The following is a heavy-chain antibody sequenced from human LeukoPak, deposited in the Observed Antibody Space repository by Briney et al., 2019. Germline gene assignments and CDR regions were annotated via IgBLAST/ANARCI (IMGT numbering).Heavy chain of an antibody. CDR3: DYQGN. V-gene: IGHV3-48*02. Sequence: GGSLRLSCAASGFTFGSSGINWVRQAPGKAPEWISAITGSSSTIHYADSVRGRFTISRDRDSGKTLVYLQMNSRRDDDTAVYYCDYQGNWGPGTLVTVSS. J-gene: IGHJ1*01. CDR1: GFTFGSSG. CDR2: ITGSSSTI. D-gene: IGHD5-12*01.